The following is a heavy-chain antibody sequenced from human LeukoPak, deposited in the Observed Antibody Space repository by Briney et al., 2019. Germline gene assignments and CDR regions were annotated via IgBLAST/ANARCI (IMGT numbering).Heavy chain of an antibody. V-gene: IGHV1-69*13. J-gene: IGHJ6*02. D-gene: IGHD4-17*01. CDR1: GGTFSSYA. Sequence: GASVKVSCKASGGTFSSYAISWVRQAPGQGLEWMGGIIPIFGIANYAQKFQGRVTITADESTSTAYMELSSLRSEDTAVYYCASTYYGDYVHYYYYGRDVWGQGTTVTVSS. CDR2: IIPIFGIA. CDR3: ASTYYGDYVHYYYYGRDV.